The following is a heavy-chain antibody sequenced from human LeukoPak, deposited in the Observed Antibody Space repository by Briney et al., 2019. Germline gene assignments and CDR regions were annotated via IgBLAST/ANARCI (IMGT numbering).Heavy chain of an antibody. CDR1: GFPFSSYS. D-gene: IGHD6-13*01. Sequence: GGSLRLSCAASGFPFSSYSMTWVRQAPGKGLEWVANIKPDGTTKFYVDSVKGRFTISRDNALNPLYLQMNSLRAEDTAIYYCARSIPYGTTWYGRSDYWGQGTLVTVSS. CDR2: IKPDGTTK. CDR3: ARSIPYGTTWYGRSDY. V-gene: IGHV3-7*03. J-gene: IGHJ4*02.